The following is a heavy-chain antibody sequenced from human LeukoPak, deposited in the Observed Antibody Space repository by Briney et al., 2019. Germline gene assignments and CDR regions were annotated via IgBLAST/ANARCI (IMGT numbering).Heavy chain of an antibody. D-gene: IGHD6-13*01. V-gene: IGHV3-43*02. CDR3: AKDMGYSSSWALDY. Sequence: GGSLGLSCAASGFTFDDYAMHWVRQAPGKGLEWVSLISGDGGSTYYADSVKGRFTISRDNSKNSLYLQMNSLRTEDTALYYCAKDMGYSSSWALDYWGQGTLVTVSS. J-gene: IGHJ4*02. CDR1: GFTFDDYA. CDR2: ISGDGGST.